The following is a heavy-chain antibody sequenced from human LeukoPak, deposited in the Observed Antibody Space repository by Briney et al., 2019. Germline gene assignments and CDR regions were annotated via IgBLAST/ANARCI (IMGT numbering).Heavy chain of an antibody. CDR3: ASVSLGAAAGTSR. CDR2: IWFDGNNK. CDR1: GFTFSTYG. D-gene: IGHD6-13*01. J-gene: IGHJ4*02. Sequence: GRSLRLSCAASGFTFSTYGMHWVRQAPGKGLEWVAVIWFDGNNKYYSDSVKGRFTISRDNSKNALYLQMNSLRADDTAIYYCASVSLGAAAGTSRWGQGTLVTVSS. V-gene: IGHV3-33*01.